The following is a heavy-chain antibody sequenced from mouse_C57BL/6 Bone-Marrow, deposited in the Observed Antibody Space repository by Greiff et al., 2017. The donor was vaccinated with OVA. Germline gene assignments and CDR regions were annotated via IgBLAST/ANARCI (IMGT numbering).Heavy chain of an antibody. CDR2: INPRNGGP. CDR3: AIKYDVSNYGYWYFDV. V-gene: IGHV1-53*01. J-gene: IGHJ1*03. CDR1: GYTFTSYW. Sequence: VQLQQPGTELVKPGASVKLSCQASGYTFTSYWMHWVKQRPGQGLEWIGNINPRNGGPNYNENFKSKATLTVDKSSSTAYMQLSSLTSEDSAGYYCAIKYDVSNYGYWYFDVWGTGTTVTVSS. D-gene: IGHD2-5*01.